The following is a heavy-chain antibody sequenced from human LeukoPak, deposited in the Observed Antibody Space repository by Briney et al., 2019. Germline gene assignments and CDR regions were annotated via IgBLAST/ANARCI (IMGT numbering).Heavy chain of an antibody. V-gene: IGHV3-23*01. Sequence: PGGSLRLSCAASGFTFSSSAMSWVRQVPGKGLEWVSGISASGGSTSYADSVRGRFTISRDNSKNTLYLQMDSLRAEDTAVYYCVRYCNGGSCYRAAFDVWGPGTMVTVSS. J-gene: IGHJ3*01. CDR1: GFTFSSSA. CDR3: VRYCNGGSCYRAAFDV. D-gene: IGHD2-15*01. CDR2: ISASGGST.